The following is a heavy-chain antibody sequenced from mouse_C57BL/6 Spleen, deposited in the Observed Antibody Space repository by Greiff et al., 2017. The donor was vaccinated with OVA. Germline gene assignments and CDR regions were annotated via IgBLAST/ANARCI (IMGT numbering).Heavy chain of an antibody. CDR2: IDPNSGGT. Sequence: QVQLLQPGAELVKPGASVKLSCKASGYTFTSYWMHWVKQRPGRGLEWIGRIDPNSGGTKYNEKFKSKATMTVDKPSSTAYVQISRLTSEDSAVYYCARGGSYDSNQYDFGYWGQGTTLTVSS. V-gene: IGHV1-72*01. CDR1: GYTFTSYW. J-gene: IGHJ2*01. D-gene: IGHD2-5*01. CDR3: ARGGSYDSNQYDFGY.